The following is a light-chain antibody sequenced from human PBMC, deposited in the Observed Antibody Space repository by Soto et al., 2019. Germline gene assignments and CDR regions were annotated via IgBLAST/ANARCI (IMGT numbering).Light chain of an antibody. CDR2: KAS. J-gene: IGKJ1*01. V-gene: IGKV1-5*03. CDR3: QHYNSQPNA. CDR1: HTISSW. Sequence: DIHMTITNSTLSRSVGDRVSITCRASHTISSWLAWYQHKPGKAPKLLIYKASTLKSGVPSRFSGSGSGTEFTLTFSILQPDDVATDCCQHYNSQPNAFGQGTKVDI.